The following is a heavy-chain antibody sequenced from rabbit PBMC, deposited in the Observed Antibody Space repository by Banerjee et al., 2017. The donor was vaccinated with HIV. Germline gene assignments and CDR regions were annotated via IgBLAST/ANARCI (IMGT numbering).Heavy chain of an antibody. CDR2: IYTSSGST. J-gene: IGHJ4*01. Sequence: QQQLEESGGGLVKPGGTLTLTCKASGIDFSSYYYMCWVRQAPGKGLELIACIYTSSGSTYYASWVNGRFTISKTSSTTVTLQMTSLTAADTATYFCARDLAAWNSGSYAFKLWGPGTLVTVS. D-gene: IGHD1-1*01. V-gene: IGHV1S43*01. CDR1: GIDFSSYYY. CDR3: ARDLAAWNSGSYAFKL.